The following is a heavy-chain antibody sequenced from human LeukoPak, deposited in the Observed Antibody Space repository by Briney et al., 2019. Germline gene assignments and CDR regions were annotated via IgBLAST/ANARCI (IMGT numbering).Heavy chain of an antibody. D-gene: IGHD6-19*01. CDR2: ISSLSRET. CDR1: GFTFSDYY. Sequence: PGGSLRLSCAGSGFTFSDYYMNWIRQAPGKGLEWISYISSLSRETNYADSVKGRFTISRDNAKNSLYLQMNSLRAEDTAVYYCARSIAVAGDLDSWGQGTLVIVSS. CDR3: ARSIAVAGDLDS. V-gene: IGHV3-11*06. J-gene: IGHJ4*02.